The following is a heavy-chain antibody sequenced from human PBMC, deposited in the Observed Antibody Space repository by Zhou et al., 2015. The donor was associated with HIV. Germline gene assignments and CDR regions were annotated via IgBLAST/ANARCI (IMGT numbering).Heavy chain of an antibody. CDR3: ARGFMDCSGGSCYTNFDY. D-gene: IGHD2-15*01. Sequence: QVQLVQSGAEVKKPGSSVKVSCKASGGTFSSYAISWVRQAPGQGLEWMGGIIPIFGTANYAQKFQGRVTITADESTSTAYMELSSLRSEDTAVYYCARGFMDCSGGSCYTNFDYWGQGTLVTVSS. CDR1: GGTFSSYA. CDR2: IIPIFGTA. V-gene: IGHV1-69*01. J-gene: IGHJ4*02.